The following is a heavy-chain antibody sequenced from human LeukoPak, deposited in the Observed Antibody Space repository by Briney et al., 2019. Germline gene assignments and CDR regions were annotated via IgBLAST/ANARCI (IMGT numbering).Heavy chain of an antibody. V-gene: IGHV3-21*04. J-gene: IGHJ4*02. D-gene: IGHD3-22*01. CDR1: GFTFSSYS. Sequence: PGGSLRLSCAASGFTFSSYSMNWVRQAPGKGLEWVSSISSSSSYIYYADSVKGRFTISRDNSKNTLYLQMNSLRAEDTAVYYCAKHPAYYYDTSGSYWGQGTLVTVSS. CDR3: AKHPAYYYDTSGSY. CDR2: ISSSSSYI.